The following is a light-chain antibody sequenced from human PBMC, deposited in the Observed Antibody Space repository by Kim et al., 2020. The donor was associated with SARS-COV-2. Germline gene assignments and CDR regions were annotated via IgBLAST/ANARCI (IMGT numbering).Light chain of an antibody. CDR2: NNM. CDR1: SSNIGTNYD. V-gene: IGLV1-40*01. CDR3: QSYDSSLNGYV. Sequence: QRVTIPCTGSSSNIGTNYDVHWYQQLPGTAPKLLIYNNMNRPPGVPARFSGFKSGTSASLAITGLQAEDEADYYCQSYDSSLNGYVFGTGTKVTVL. J-gene: IGLJ1*01.